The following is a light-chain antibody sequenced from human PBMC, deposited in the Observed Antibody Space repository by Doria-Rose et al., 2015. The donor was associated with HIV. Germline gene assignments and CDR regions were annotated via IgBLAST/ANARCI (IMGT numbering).Light chain of an antibody. J-gene: IGKJ1*01. V-gene: IGKV3-20*01. Sequence: EIVMTQSPGTLSLSPGERATLSCRASQSFSSTYLAWYQPNPAQAPSLLIYDGSTRATGIPDRFSASGSATDFTLTITRLEREDFALYYCHRYGSSWTCGQGTKVEI. CDR2: DGS. CDR1: QSFSSTY. CDR3: HRYGSSWT.